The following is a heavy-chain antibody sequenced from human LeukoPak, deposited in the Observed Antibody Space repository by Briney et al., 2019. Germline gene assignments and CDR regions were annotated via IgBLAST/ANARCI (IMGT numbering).Heavy chain of an antibody. D-gene: IGHD2-15*01. Sequence: GGSLRLSCAASGFTFSSYGMHWVRQAPGKGLEWVAFIRYDGSNKYYADSVKGRFTISRDNSKNTLYLQMNSLRAEDTAVYYCAKDRGYIVAVVAATPYYFDYWGQGTLVTVSS. CDR2: IRYDGSNK. J-gene: IGHJ4*02. V-gene: IGHV3-30*02. CDR1: GFTFSSYG. CDR3: AKDRGYIVAVVAATPYYFDY.